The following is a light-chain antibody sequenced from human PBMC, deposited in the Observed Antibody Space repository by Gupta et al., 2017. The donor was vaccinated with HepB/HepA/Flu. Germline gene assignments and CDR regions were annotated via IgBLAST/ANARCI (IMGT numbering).Light chain of an antibody. Sequence: EIVITQSPATLSVSPGDRATLSCRASQSLNSNLAWYQQKPGQAPRLLIYGASTRATGVPGRFSGSGSGTEFTLTISSLQSEDLAVYYCQQYDSWWTFGQGTKVEIK. CDR3: QQYDSWWT. J-gene: IGKJ1*01. CDR2: GAS. V-gene: IGKV3-15*01. CDR1: QSLNSN.